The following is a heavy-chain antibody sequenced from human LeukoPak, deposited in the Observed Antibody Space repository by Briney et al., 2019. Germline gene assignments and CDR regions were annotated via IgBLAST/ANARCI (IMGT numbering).Heavy chain of an antibody. CDR3: ARERVGAFDY. CDR2: IYHSGST. V-gene: IGHV4-38-2*02. CDR1: GYSISSGYY. D-gene: IGHD1-26*01. J-gene: IGHJ4*02. Sequence: SETLSLTCTVSGYSISSGYYWGWIRQPPGKGLEWIGSIYHSGSTYYNPSLKSRVTISVDTSKNQFSLKLSSVTAADTAVYYCARERVGAFDYWGQGTLVTVSS.